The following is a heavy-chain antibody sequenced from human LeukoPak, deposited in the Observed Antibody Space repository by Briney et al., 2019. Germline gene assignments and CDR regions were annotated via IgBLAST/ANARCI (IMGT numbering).Heavy chain of an antibody. V-gene: IGHV3-9*01. CDR2: ISWNSGSI. J-gene: IGHJ3*02. D-gene: IGHD5-18*01. CDR3: AKDICGLIQLCHSLTGSNAFDI. Sequence: QSGGSLRLSCAASGFTFDDYAMHWVRQAPGKGLEWVSGISWNSGSIGYADSVKGRFTISRDNAKNSLYLQMNSLRAEDTALYYCAKDICGLIQLCHSLTGSNAFDIWGQGTMVTASS. CDR1: GFTFDDYA.